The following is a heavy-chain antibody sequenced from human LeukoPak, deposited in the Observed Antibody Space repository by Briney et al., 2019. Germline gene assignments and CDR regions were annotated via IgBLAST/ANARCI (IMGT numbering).Heavy chain of an antibody. CDR2: ISYDGSNK. Sequence: PGGSLRLSCAASGFTFSSYAMHWVRQAPGKGLEWVAVISYDGSNKYYADSVKGRFTISRDNSKNALNLQMNRLRAEDTAVYYCVRGRSYYDSSGYYYVNFDYWGQGTLVTVSS. J-gene: IGHJ4*02. CDR1: GFTFSSYA. CDR3: VRGRSYYDSSGYYYVNFDY. V-gene: IGHV3-30-3*01. D-gene: IGHD3-22*01.